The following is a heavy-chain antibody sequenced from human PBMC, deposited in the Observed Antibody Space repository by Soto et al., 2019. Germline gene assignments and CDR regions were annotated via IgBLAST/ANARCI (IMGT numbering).Heavy chain of an antibody. Sequence: QITLKESGPTLVKPTQTLTLTCTFSGFSLSTSGVGVGWIRQPPGKALEWLALIYWDDDKRYSPSLKSRLTITKDTSKNQVVLTMTNMDPVDTATYYCAHRLFQYYGSGSEFDYWGQGTLVTVSS. V-gene: IGHV2-5*02. CDR2: IYWDDDK. CDR1: GFSLSTSGVG. CDR3: AHRLFQYYGSGSEFDY. J-gene: IGHJ4*02. D-gene: IGHD3-10*01.